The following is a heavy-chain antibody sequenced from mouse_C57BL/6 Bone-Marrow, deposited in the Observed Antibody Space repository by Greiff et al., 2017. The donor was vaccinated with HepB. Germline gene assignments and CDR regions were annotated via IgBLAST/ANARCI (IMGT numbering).Heavy chain of an antibody. D-gene: IGHD2-4*01. V-gene: IGHV6-3*01. J-gene: IGHJ4*01. CDR2: IRLKSDNYAT. CDR1: GFTFSNYW. CDR3: TGPPYEYDTDYYAMDY. Sequence: EVQLVESGGGLVQPGGSMKLSCVASGFTFSNYWMNWVRQSPEQGLEWVAQIRLKSDNYATHYAESVKGKFTISRDDTKSSVYLQMNNLRAEDTGIYYCTGPPYEYDTDYYAMDYGGQGTSVTVSA.